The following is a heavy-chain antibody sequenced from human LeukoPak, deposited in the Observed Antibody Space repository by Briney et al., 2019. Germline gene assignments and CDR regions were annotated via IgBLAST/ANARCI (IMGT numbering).Heavy chain of an antibody. Sequence: ASVKVSCKASGYSFTGYYMHWVRQAPGQGLEWMGWINPNSGGTKYAQKFKGRVTMTRDTSISTAYMELSRLRSEDTAVYYCARYSGYDLIDAFDIWGQGTMVTVSS. J-gene: IGHJ3*02. V-gene: IGHV1-2*02. CDR3: ARYSGYDLIDAFDI. CDR2: INPNSGGT. CDR1: GYSFTGYY. D-gene: IGHD5-12*01.